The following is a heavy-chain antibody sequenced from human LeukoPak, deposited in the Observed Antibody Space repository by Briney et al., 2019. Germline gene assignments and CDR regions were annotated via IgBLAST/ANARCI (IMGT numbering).Heavy chain of an antibody. V-gene: IGHV4-39*07. CDR2: IYYSGST. Sequence: SETLSLTCTVSGGSISSSSYYWGWIRQPPGKGLEWIGSIYYSGSTYYNPSLKSRVTISVDTSKNQFSLKLSSVTAADTAVYYCARAVRDGWNSGYYYYYYMDVWGKGTTVTVSS. D-gene: IGHD1-7*01. CDR3: ARAVRDGWNSGYYYYYYMDV. CDR1: GGSISSSSYY. J-gene: IGHJ6*03.